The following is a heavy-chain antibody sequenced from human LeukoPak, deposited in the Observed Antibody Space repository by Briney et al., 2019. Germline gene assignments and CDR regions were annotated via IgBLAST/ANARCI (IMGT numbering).Heavy chain of an antibody. CDR1: GGSIRSYY. Sequence: SETLSLTCTVSGGSIRSYYWSWIRQPPGKGLEWIGSIYYSGSTYYNPSLKSRVTISVDTSKNQFSLKLSSVTAADTAVYYCARETPVLNYYYYGMDVWGQGTTVTVSS. CDR3: ARETPVLNYYYYGMDV. V-gene: IGHV4-39*01. CDR2: IYYSGST. J-gene: IGHJ6*02.